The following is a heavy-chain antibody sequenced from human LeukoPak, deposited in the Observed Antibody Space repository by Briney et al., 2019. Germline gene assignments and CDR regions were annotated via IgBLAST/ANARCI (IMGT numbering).Heavy chain of an antibody. CDR3: ARPLASGGWFDP. D-gene: IGHD3-16*01. CDR2: IYYSGST. CDR1: GGSISSSSYY. J-gene: IGHJ5*02. V-gene: IGHV4-39*01. Sequence: SETLSLTCTVSGGSISSSSYYWGWIRQPPGKGLEWIGSIYYSGSTYYNPSLKSRVTISVDTSKNQFSLKLRSVTAADTAVYYCARPLASGGWFDPWGQGTLVTVSS.